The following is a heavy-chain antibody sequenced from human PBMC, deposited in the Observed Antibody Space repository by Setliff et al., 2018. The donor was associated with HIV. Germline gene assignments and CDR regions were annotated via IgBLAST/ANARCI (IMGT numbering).Heavy chain of an antibody. J-gene: IGHJ4*02. CDR2: IYYSGST. CDR1: GGSISTTSYY. V-gene: IGHV4-39*01. Sequence: SETLSLTCTVSGGSISTTSYYWGWIRQPPGKGLEWIGSIYYSGSTYYNPSLKSRVTISVDTSKNQFSLKLTSMTATDAAVYYCAGLRRASSYYFDYWGQGTLVTRLL. CDR3: AGLRRASSYYFDY.